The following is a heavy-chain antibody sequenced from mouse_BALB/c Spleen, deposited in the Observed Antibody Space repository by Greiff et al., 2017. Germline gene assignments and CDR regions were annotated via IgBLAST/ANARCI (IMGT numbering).Heavy chain of an antibody. V-gene: IGHV5-9-4*01. CDR2: ISSGGSYT. D-gene: IGHD2-2*01. J-gene: IGHJ3*01. Sequence: DVMLVESGGGLVKPGGSLKLSCAASGFTFSSYAMSWVRQSPEKRLEWVAEISSGGSYTYYPDTVTGRFTISRDNAKNTLYLEMSSLRSEDTAMYYCARAYGYDKETWFAYWGQGTLVTVSA. CDR1: GFTFSSYA. CDR3: ARAYGYDKETWFAY.